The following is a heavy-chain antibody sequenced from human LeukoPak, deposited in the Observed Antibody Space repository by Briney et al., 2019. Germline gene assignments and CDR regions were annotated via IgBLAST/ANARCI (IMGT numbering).Heavy chain of an antibody. D-gene: IGHD3-10*01. J-gene: IGHJ6*02. CDR2: INHSGST. CDR1: GGSFSGYY. CDR3: ASSGSGFGEFYYYYGVDV. Sequence: PSETLSLTCAVYGGSFSGYYWSWIRQPPGKGLEWIGEINHSGSTNYNPSLKSRVTISVDTSKNQFSLKLSSVTAADTAVYYCASSGSGFGEFYYYYGVDVWGQGTTVTVSS. V-gene: IGHV4-34*01.